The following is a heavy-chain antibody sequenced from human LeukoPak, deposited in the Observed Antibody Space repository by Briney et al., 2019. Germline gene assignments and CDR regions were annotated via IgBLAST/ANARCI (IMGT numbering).Heavy chain of an antibody. CDR1: DGSMSPYY. J-gene: IGHJ6*03. CDR3: ARDIVVVPAATYYYYYYMDV. V-gene: IGHV4-59*01. CDR2: IFYNGNT. Sequence: SETLSLTCTVSDGSMSPYYWSWIRQSPGKGLEWIAYIFYNGNTKYNPSLWSRVTISIDTSRNQVFLNLNSVTAADTAVYYCARDIVVVPAATYYYYYYMDVWGKGTTVTVSS. D-gene: IGHD2-2*01.